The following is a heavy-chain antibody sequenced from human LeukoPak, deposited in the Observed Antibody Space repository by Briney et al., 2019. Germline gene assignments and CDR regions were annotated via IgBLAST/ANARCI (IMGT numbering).Heavy chain of an antibody. D-gene: IGHD4-17*01. CDR1: GFTFSDYY. CDR2: ISSSSSYT. CDR3: ARVGGDLYGDYVIWYFDY. J-gene: IGHJ4*02. Sequence: GGSLRLFCAASGFTFSDYYMSWIRQAPGKGLEWVSYISSSSSYTNYADSVKGRFTISRDNAKNSLYLQMNSLRAEDTAVYYCARVGGDLYGDYVIWYFDYWGQGTLVTVSS. V-gene: IGHV3-11*05.